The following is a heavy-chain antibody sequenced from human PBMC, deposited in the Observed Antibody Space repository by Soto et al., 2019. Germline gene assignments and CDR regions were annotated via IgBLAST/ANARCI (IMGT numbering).Heavy chain of an antibody. V-gene: IGHV1-18*01. CDR2: ISPYNGRT. D-gene: IGHD5-18*01. J-gene: IGHJ6*02. CDR1: GYSFTSYG. Sequence: QVHLVQSGSDVEKPGASVKVSCKASGYSFTSYGIGWVRQVPGQGPEWMGWISPYNGRTNYAQSVKGRVVMTTDISTNTVYLELRSLRSDDSAIYYCGRCRTDSYAMDVWGQGTTGTVSS. CDR3: GRCRTDSYAMDV.